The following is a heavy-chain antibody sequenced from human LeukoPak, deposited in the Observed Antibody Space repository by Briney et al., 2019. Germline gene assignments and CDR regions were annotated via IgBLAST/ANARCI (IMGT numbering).Heavy chain of an antibody. D-gene: IGHD5-18*01. J-gene: IGHJ4*02. V-gene: IGHV4-59*12. Sequence: SETLSLTCTVSGGSISSYYWSWIRQPPGKGLEWIGYIYYSGSTNYNPSLKSRVTISVDTSKNQFSLKLSSVTAADTAVYYCVGDVDTAMDSLDYWGQGTLVTVSS. CDR1: GGSISSYY. CDR2: IYYSGST. CDR3: VGDVDTAMDSLDY.